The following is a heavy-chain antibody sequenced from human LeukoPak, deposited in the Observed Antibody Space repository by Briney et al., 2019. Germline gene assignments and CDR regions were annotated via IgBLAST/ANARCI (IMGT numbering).Heavy chain of an antibody. CDR2: ISYDGSNK. Sequence: PGGSLRLSCAASGFTFSSYAMHWVRQAPGKGLEWVAVISYDGSNKYYADSVKGRFTISRDNSKNTLYLQMNSLRAEDTAVYYCARVDCSSTSCYTDYYYYGMDAWGQGTTVTVSS. D-gene: IGHD2-2*02. CDR1: GFTFSSYA. CDR3: ARVDCSSTSCYTDYYYYGMDA. J-gene: IGHJ6*02. V-gene: IGHV3-30-3*01.